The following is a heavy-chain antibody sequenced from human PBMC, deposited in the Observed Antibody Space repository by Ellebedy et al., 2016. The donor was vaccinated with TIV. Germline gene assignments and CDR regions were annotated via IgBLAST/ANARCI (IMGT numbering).Heavy chain of an antibody. J-gene: IGHJ4*02. V-gene: IGHV1-69*13. D-gene: IGHD2-15*01. Sequence: AASVKVSCKVSGGTSNRFAINWVRQAPGQGLEWMGGIIPMSVTPKYAQKFQGRVTFTADESTGTVYMELSTCISDHTAVYDWARSKGWWGEGTTILDYWGQGTLVTVSS. CDR1: GGTSNRFA. CDR3: ARSKGWWGEGTTILDY. CDR2: IIPMSVTP.